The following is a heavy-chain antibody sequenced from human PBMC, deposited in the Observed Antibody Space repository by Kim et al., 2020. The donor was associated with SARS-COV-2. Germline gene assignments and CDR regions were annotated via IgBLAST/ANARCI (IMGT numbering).Heavy chain of an antibody. CDR2: IYPGDSDT. Sequence: GESLKISCKGSGYSFTSYWICWVRQMPGKGLEWMGIIYPGDSDTRYSPSFQGQVTISADKSISTAYLQWSSLKASDTAMYYCARGKIGGSYYGDFDYWGQGTLVTVSS. V-gene: IGHV5-51*01. D-gene: IGHD1-26*01. J-gene: IGHJ4*02. CDR3: ARGKIGGSYYGDFDY. CDR1: GYSFTSYW.